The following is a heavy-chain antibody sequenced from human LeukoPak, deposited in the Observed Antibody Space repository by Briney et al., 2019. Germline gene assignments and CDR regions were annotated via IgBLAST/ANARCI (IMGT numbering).Heavy chain of an antibody. CDR1: GGAFSGYS. V-gene: IGHV4-34*01. J-gene: IGHJ5*02. Sequence: PSETLSLTCAVYGGAFSGYSWSWIRQPPGKGLEWIGEINHSGSTNYNPSLKSRVTISVDTSKNQFSLKLSSVTAADTAVYYCARMVRGVMNWFDPWGQGTLVTVSS. CDR2: INHSGST. D-gene: IGHD3-10*01. CDR3: ARMVRGVMNWFDP.